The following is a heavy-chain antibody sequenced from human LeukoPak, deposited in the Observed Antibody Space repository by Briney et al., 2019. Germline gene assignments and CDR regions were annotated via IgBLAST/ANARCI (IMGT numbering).Heavy chain of an antibody. CDR3: ARGKKNWNDGAFDI. Sequence: PSQTLSLTCTVSGGSISSGDYYWSWIRQPLGKGLEWIGYIYYSGSTYYNPSLKSRVTISVDTSKNQFSLKLSSVTAADTAVYYCARGKKNWNDGAFDIWGQGTMVTVSS. V-gene: IGHV4-30-4*08. D-gene: IGHD1-1*01. J-gene: IGHJ3*02. CDR1: GGSISSGDYY. CDR2: IYYSGST.